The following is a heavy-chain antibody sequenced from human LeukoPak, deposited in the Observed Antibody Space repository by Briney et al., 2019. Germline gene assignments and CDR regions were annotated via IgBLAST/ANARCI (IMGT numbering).Heavy chain of an antibody. Sequence: GGSLRLSCAASGFTFSSYAMSWVRQAPGKGLEWVSAISGSGGSTCYADSVKGRFTISRDNSKNTLYLQMNSLRAEDTALYYCAKEHGYDDSSGYEFDYWGQGTLVTVSS. CDR2: ISGSGGST. CDR1: GFTFSSYA. CDR3: AKEHGYDDSSGYEFDY. D-gene: IGHD3-22*01. J-gene: IGHJ4*02. V-gene: IGHV3-23*01.